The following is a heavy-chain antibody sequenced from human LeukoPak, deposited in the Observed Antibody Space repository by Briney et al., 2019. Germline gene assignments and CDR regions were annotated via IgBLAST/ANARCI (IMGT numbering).Heavy chain of an antibody. CDR1: GYTFIGYY. CDR3: ARDKLYIAAAGRGWFDP. CDR2: INPNSGGT. V-gene: IGHV1-2*02. D-gene: IGHD6-13*01. Sequence: GASVKVSCKASGYTFIGYYMYWVRQAPGQGLEWMGWINPNSGGTNYAQKFQGRVTMTRDTSISTAYMELSRLRSDDTAVYYCARDKLYIAAAGRGWFDPWGQGTLVTVSS. J-gene: IGHJ5*02.